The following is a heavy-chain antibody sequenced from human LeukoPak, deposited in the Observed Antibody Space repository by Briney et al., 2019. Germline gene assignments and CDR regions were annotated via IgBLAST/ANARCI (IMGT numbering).Heavy chain of an antibody. CDR1: GFTFSRFS. CDR2: ISSSGTYI. Sequence: GGSLRLSCAASGFTFSRFSMNWVRQAPGRGLEWVSSISSSGTYIYYADSVKGRLTISRDNAKNSLYLQMNSLRAEDTAVYYCAELGITMIGGVWGKGTTVTISS. J-gene: IGHJ6*04. CDR3: AELGITMIGGV. D-gene: IGHD3-10*02. V-gene: IGHV3-21*01.